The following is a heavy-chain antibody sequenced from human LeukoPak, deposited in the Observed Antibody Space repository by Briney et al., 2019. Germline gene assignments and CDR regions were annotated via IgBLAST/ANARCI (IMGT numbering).Heavy chain of an antibody. V-gene: IGHV4-34*01. Sequence: SETLSLTCAVYGGSFSGYYWSWIRQPPGKGLEWIGEINHSGSTNYNPSLKSRVTISVDTSKNQFSLKLSSVTAADTAVYYCARDRRGSGWIDYWGQGTLVTFSS. CDR2: INHSGST. D-gene: IGHD6-19*01. CDR1: GGSFSGYY. J-gene: IGHJ4*02. CDR3: ARDRRGSGWIDY.